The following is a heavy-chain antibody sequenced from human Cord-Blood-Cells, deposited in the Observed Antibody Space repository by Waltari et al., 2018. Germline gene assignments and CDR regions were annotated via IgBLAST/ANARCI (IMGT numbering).Heavy chain of an antibody. J-gene: IGHJ4*02. CDR3: ARSRGGSSSGSWHYFDY. Sequence: EVQLVESGGGVVQPGGSLRLSCAASGFTVSSNYMSWVRQAPGKGLEWGSVIYSGISTYYADSVKGRSTISRDNSNNSLYLQMNSLRAEDTAVYYCARSRGGSSSGSWHYFDYWGQGTLVTVSS. D-gene: IGHD3-10*01. V-gene: IGHV3-66*01. CDR2: IYSGIST. CDR1: GFTVSSNY.